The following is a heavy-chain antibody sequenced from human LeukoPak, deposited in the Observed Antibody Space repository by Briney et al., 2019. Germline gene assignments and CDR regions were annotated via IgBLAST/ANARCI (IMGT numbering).Heavy chain of an antibody. CDR2: INPNSGGT. D-gene: IGHD3-3*01. V-gene: IGHV1-2*02. CDR1: GYTFTGYY. Sequence: GASVKVSCKASGYTFTGYYMHWVRQAPGQGLEWMGWINPNSGGTNYAQKFQGRVTMTRDTSISTAYMELSRLRSDDTAVYYCARDRELTLRFLEWSPRGTRYYFDYWGQGTLVTVSS. J-gene: IGHJ4*02. CDR3: ARDRELTLRFLEWSPRGTRYYFDY.